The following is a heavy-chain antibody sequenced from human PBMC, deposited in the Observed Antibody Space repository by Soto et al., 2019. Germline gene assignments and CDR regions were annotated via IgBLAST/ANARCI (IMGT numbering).Heavy chain of an antibody. Sequence: GSLRLSCAASGFTFSSYGMHWVRQAPGKGLEWVTGILYDGSDKYYADSVKGRFTISRENSKNTLYLQMNSLRTEDSAVYYCAKAGGGFGDFVHHWGQGTPVTVSS. CDR3: AKAGGGFGDFVHH. CDR2: ILYDGSDK. J-gene: IGHJ4*02. D-gene: IGHD3-10*01. CDR1: GFTFSSYG. V-gene: IGHV3-30*18.